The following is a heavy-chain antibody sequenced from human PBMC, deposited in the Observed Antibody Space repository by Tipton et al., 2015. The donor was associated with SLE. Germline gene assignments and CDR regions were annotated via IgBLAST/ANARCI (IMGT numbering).Heavy chain of an antibody. V-gene: IGHV4-59*01. J-gene: IGHJ6*02. Sequence: LRLSCTVSGGSISNYYWSWIRQPPGKGLEWIGYIYYSGSTNYNPSLKSRVTISVDKSKNQFSLKLTSVTAADTAVYFCARGLASNSYGMDVWGQGTTFTVFS. CDR2: IYYSGST. D-gene: IGHD2-21*01. CDR1: GGSISNYY. CDR3: ARGLASNSYGMDV.